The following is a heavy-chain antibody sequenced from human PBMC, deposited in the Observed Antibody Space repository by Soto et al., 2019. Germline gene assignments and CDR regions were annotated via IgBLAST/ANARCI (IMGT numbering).Heavy chain of an antibody. CDR1: GYTFTSYY. Sequence: QVQLVQSGAEVMQPGASVKVSCKASGYTFTSYYIQWVRQAPGQGLEWMGIINPSGGSTNYAQKFQGRVTMTRDTATSTVYMELSSLRSEDTAIYYCSRGYPPRDQLGNLPGAFWGQGTVVTVSS. CDR2: INPSGGST. J-gene: IGHJ4*02. CDR3: SRGYPPRDQLGNLPGAF. V-gene: IGHV1-46*03. D-gene: IGHD1-1*01.